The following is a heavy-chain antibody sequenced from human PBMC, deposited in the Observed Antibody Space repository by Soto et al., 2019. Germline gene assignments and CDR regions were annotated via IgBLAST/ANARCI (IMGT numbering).Heavy chain of an antibody. CDR2: IDPSDSYT. J-gene: IGHJ6*04. CDR3: ARLFYASSGYYVFYYYYGMDV. CDR1: GYSFTSYW. D-gene: IGHD3-22*01. V-gene: IGHV5-10-1*01. Sequence: VESLRISCQVSGYSFTSYWIIWVLQMPGKGLERMGRIDPSDSYTNYSPSFQGHVTISADKSISTAYLQWSSLKSSDTAMYYCARLFYASSGYYVFYYYYGMDVWGKGNTVTVS.